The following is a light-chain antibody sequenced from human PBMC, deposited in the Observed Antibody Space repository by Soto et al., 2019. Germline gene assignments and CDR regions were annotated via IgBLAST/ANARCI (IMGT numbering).Light chain of an antibody. V-gene: IGKV3-20*01. Sequence: EIVLTQSPGTLSLSPGEGATLSCRASQSVSSSYIAWDQQSPGQTPSLLIYGASTRATGIPDRFSGSGSGTHFTLTISRLEPGDFAVYYSQHFGVTTFTFGQGTRLQIK. CDR2: GAS. J-gene: IGKJ5*01. CDR1: QSVSSSY. CDR3: QHFGVTTFT.